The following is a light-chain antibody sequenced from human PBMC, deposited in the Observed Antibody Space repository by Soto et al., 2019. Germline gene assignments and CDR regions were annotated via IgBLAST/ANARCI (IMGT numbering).Light chain of an antibody. V-gene: IGKV3-20*01. CDR3: QQYGSSIQT. J-gene: IGKJ1*01. CDR2: GAS. Sequence: EIVLTQSPGTLSLSPGERATLSCRASQRVSNNYLAWYQQKPGQAPRLLIYGASNRATGIPDRFSGSGSGTDFTLTISRLEPEDFAVYYCQQYGSSIQTFGQGTKVDIK. CDR1: QRVSNNY.